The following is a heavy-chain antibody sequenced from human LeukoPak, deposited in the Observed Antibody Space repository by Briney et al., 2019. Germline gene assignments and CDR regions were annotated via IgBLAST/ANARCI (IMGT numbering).Heavy chain of an antibody. V-gene: IGHV1-2*02. Sequence: GASVKVSCKASGYTFTGYYMHWVRQAPGQGLEWMGWINPNSGGTNYAQKFQGRVTMTRDTSISTAYMELSRLRSEDTAVYYCAREAMIVVATRGYFDYWGQGTLVTVSS. CDR3: AREAMIVVATRGYFDY. CDR2: INPNSGGT. D-gene: IGHD3-22*01. J-gene: IGHJ4*02. CDR1: GYTFTGYY.